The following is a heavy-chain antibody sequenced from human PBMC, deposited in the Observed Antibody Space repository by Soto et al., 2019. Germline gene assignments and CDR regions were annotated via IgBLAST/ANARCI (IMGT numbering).Heavy chain of an antibody. V-gene: IGHV5-51*01. CDR1: GYSFTRNW. J-gene: IGHJ1*01. Sequence: XESLTISCQGSGYSFTRNWIAWVRQMPGKGLEWMGIIYPGDSDTRYSPSFQGQVTISADKSINTAYLQWSSLKVSDTAMYYCARHSGTAESDSHWGQGTLVTVSS. D-gene: IGHD6-13*01. CDR3: ARHSGTAESDSH. CDR2: IYPGDSDT.